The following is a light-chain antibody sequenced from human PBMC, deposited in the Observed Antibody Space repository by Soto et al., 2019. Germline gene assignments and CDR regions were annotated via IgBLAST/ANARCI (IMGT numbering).Light chain of an antibody. Sequence: IHMTQSPSTLSASVGSRVTIPCRASQSISSWLAWYQQKPGKAPKLLIYKASSLESGVPSRFSGSGSGTEFTLTISSLKPDDFATYYCQQYNSYWTFGQGTKVDI. CDR1: QSISSW. V-gene: IGKV1-5*03. CDR3: QQYNSYWT. J-gene: IGKJ1*01. CDR2: KAS.